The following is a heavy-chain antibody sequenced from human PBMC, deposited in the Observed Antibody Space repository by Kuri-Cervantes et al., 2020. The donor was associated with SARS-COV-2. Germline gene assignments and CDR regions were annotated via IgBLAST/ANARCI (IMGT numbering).Heavy chain of an antibody. Sequence: GESLKISCVASGFTFSNYGMHWVRQAPGKGLEWVAVISDDEVSKHYADSVNGRFTISRDKSKNTLYLQMTSLRPGDTAIYYCARPRKPVYYYHGMDVWGQGTMVTVS. V-gene: IGHV3-30*03. CDR2: ISDDEVSK. J-gene: IGHJ6*02. CDR3: ARPRKPVYYYHGMDV. CDR1: GFTFSNYG. D-gene: IGHD1-14*01.